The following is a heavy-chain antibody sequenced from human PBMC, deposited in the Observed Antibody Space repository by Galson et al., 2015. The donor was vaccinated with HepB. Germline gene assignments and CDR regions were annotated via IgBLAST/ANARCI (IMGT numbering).Heavy chain of an antibody. J-gene: IGHJ6*02. D-gene: IGHD3-3*01. CDR1: GYTFTSYG. CDR2: ISAYNGNT. Sequence: SVKVSCKASGYTFTSYGISWVRQAPGQGIEWMGWISAYNGNTNYAQKLQGRVTMTTDTSTSTAYMELRSLRSDDTAVYYCARVRYDFWSGYHSGYYYYGMDVWGQGTTVTVSS. CDR3: ARVRYDFWSGYHSGYYYYGMDV. V-gene: IGHV1-18*01.